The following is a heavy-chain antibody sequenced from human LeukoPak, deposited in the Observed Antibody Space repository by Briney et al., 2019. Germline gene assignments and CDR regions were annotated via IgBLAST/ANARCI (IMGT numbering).Heavy chain of an antibody. Sequence: ESGGSMRLSCAASGFTFSNAWMSWVRQAPGKGLEWVGRIKSKTDGGTTDYAAPVKGRFTISRDDSKNTLYLQMNSLRAEDTAVYYCATPRGGYDYLDYWGQGTLVTVSS. CDR3: ATPRGGYDYLDY. J-gene: IGHJ4*02. V-gene: IGHV3-15*01. D-gene: IGHD5-12*01. CDR1: GFTFSNAW. CDR2: IKSKTDGGTT.